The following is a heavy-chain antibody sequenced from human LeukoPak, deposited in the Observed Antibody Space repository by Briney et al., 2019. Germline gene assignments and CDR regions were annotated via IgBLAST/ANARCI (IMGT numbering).Heavy chain of an antibody. Sequence: ASVKVSCKASGYTFTGYYLHWVRQAPGEGLEWMGWINPNSGDTNYAQKFQGRVTITRDTSIRTAYMELSRLRSDDTAVYYCAIQGGYSYGSRPRELHYYFDYWGRGTLVTVSS. V-gene: IGHV1-2*02. CDR2: INPNSGDT. D-gene: IGHD5-18*01. CDR1: GYTFTGYY. J-gene: IGHJ4*02. CDR3: AIQGGYSYGSRPRELHYYFDY.